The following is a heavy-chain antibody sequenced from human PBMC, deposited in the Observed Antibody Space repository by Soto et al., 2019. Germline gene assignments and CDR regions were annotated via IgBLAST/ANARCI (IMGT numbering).Heavy chain of an antibody. D-gene: IGHD5-18*01. CDR2: IYYSGST. Sequence: LSETLSLTCTVSGGSISSGGYYWSWIRQHPGKGLEWIGYIYYSGSTYYNPSLKSRVTISVDTSKNQFSLKLSSVTAADTAVYYCARGGIQLWLLWFDPWGQGTLVTVSS. CDR1: GGSISSGGYY. CDR3: ARGGIQLWLLWFDP. V-gene: IGHV4-31*03. J-gene: IGHJ5*02.